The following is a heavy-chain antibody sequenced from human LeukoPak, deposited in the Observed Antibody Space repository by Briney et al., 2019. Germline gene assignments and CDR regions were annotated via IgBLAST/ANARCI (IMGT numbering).Heavy chain of an antibody. CDR2: IYSGGST. CDR1: GFTVSSNY. D-gene: IGHD2-8*02. Sequence: GGSLRLSCAASGFTVSSNYMSWVRQAPGKGLEWVSVIYSGGSTYYADSVKGRFTISRDNAKNSLYLQMNSLRAEDTAVYYCASTESLLVAMDLDYWGQGTLVTVSS. CDR3: ASTESLLVAMDLDY. V-gene: IGHV3-53*01. J-gene: IGHJ4*02.